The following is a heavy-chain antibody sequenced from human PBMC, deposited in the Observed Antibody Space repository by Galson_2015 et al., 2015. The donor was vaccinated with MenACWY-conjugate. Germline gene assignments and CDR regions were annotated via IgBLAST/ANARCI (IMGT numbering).Heavy chain of an antibody. D-gene: IGHD2-15*01. Sequence: SLRLSCAASGFTFSDYDMSWIRQAPGKGLEWVSYISSGGSSINHAEFVKGRFTISRDNAENSQYLQMNSLRAEDTAVYYCAREGGAAKEFDYWGQGTLVTVSS. CDR1: GFTFSDYD. CDR2: ISSGGSSI. V-gene: IGHV3-11*01. J-gene: IGHJ4*02. CDR3: AREGGAAKEFDY.